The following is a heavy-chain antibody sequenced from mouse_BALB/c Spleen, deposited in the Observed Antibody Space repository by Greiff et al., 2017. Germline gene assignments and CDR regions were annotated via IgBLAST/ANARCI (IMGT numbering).Heavy chain of an antibody. Sequence: EVQLQQSGPELVKPGASVKIPCKASGYTFTGYTMNWVKQSHGKNLEWIGLINPYNGGTSYNQKFKGKATLTVDKSSSTAYMELLSLTSEDSAVYYCASTVVAPYAMDYWGQGTSVTVSS. V-gene: IGHV1-18*01. CDR3: ASTVVAPYAMDY. CDR2: INPYNGGT. J-gene: IGHJ4*01. CDR1: GYTFTGYT. D-gene: IGHD1-1*01.